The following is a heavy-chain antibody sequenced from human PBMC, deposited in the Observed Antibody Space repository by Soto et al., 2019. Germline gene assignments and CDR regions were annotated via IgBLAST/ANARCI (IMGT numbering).Heavy chain of an antibody. D-gene: IGHD2-2*02. CDR1: GGSINSYY. CDR2: IYYSGST. Sequence: SETLSLTCTVSGGSINSYYWSWIRQPPGKGLEWIGYIYYSGSTNYNPSLKSRVTISVDTSKNQFSLKLSSVTAADTAVYYCARGGVPAAIYYYYYYMDVWGKGTTVTVSS. CDR3: ARGGVPAAIYYYYYYMDV. J-gene: IGHJ6*03. V-gene: IGHV4-59*01.